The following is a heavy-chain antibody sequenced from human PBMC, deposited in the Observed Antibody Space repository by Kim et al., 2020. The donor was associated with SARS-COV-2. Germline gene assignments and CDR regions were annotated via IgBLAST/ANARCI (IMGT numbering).Heavy chain of an antibody. Sequence: ASVKVSCKASGYTFTSYAMHWVRQAPGQRLEWMGWINAGNGNTKYSQKFQGRVTITRDTSASTAYMELSSLRSEDTAVYYCARDPGYCSGGSCFPDYFDYWGQGTLVTVSS. V-gene: IGHV1-3*01. CDR2: INAGNGNT. CDR3: ARDPGYCSGGSCFPDYFDY. J-gene: IGHJ4*02. D-gene: IGHD2-15*01. CDR1: GYTFTSYA.